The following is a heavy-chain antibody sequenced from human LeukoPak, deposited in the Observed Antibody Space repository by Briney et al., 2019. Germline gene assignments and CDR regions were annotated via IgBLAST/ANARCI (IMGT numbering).Heavy chain of an antibody. CDR3: ARDLSLLGLDD. D-gene: IGHD3-16*01. Sequence: PGGSLRLSCAASGFTFSNYWMHWVRQAPGKGLEWVSAIGVSGIHTYFADSVKGRFSISRDDSRNTVYLQMKSLRAGDTALYFCARDLSLLGLDDWGQGTLVTVSS. CDR1: GFTFSNYW. CDR2: IGVSGIHT. V-gene: IGHV3-21*04. J-gene: IGHJ4*02.